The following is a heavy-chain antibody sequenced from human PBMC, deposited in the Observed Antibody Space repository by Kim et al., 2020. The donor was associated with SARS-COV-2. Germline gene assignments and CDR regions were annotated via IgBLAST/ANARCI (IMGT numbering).Heavy chain of an antibody. CDR3: AGDRPGGGDDAFDI. J-gene: IGHJ3*02. Sequence: PSLKSRVTIAVDTSKNQFSLKLSSVTAADTAVYYCAGDRPGGGDDAFDIWGQGTMVTVSS. D-gene: IGHD3-16*01. V-gene: IGHV4-59*01.